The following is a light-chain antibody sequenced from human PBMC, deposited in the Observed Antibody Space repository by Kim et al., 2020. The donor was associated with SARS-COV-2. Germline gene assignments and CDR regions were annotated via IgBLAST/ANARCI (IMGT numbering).Light chain of an antibody. CDR3: QQYNSFPWT. CDR2: KAS. Sequence: ASVGDRVTITCRASQSISNGLAWYQQKPGKAPEVLIYKASSLESGVPSRFSGSGSGTEFTLTISSLQPDDCATYYCQQYNSFPWTFGQGTKVDIK. J-gene: IGKJ1*01. V-gene: IGKV1-5*03. CDR1: QSISNG.